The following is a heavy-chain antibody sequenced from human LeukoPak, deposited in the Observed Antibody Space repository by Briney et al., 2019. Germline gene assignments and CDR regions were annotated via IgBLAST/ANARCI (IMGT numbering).Heavy chain of an antibody. Sequence: GGSLRLSCAASGFTLNNYAMSRVRQAPGKGLEWVSATSSSDAGTYHADSVRGRFTISRDNSKNTLYLQMNSLRAEDAAVYYCARAPVTSCSGVLCYPFDYWGQGTLVTVSS. CDR1: GFTLNNYA. CDR2: TSSSDAGT. V-gene: IGHV3-23*01. D-gene: IGHD2-15*01. J-gene: IGHJ4*02. CDR3: ARAPVTSCSGVLCYPFDY.